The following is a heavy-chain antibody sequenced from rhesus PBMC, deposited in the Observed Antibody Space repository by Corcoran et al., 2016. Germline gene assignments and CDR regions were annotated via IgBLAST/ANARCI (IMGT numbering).Heavy chain of an antibody. CDR2: IYGSSTST. CDR1: AVSISDSYR. D-gene: IGHD3-3*01. V-gene: IGHV4S10*01. CDR3: ARDSYNFWSGYY. Sequence: QVQLQESGPGGVKPSETLFLTCAVPAVSISDSYRWRWIRPPPGKGLEWIWYIYGSSTSTNYNPSLKSRVTISKDTSKNQFSLKLSSVTAADTAVYYCARDSYNFWSGYYWGQGVLVTVSS. J-gene: IGHJ4*01.